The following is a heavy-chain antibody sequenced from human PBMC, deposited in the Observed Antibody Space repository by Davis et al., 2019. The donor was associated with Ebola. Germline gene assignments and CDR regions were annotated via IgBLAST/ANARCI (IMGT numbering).Heavy chain of an antibody. J-gene: IGHJ5*02. CDR1: DFTFTKAW. V-gene: IGHV3-15*07. Sequence: GESLKISCATYDFTFTKAWMNWVRQAPGKGREWVGRSKSKTDGGTTDYAAPVKGRFTITRDDSKNTLYLQMNSLKTEDTAVYYCTTVRHIAGWFNPWGQGTMVTVSS. D-gene: IGHD6-13*01. CDR3: TTVRHIAGWFNP. CDR2: SKSKTDGGTT.